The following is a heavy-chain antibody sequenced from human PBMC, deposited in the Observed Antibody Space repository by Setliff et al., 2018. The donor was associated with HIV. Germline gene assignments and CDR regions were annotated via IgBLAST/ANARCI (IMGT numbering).Heavy chain of an antibody. CDR1: GDSISSNNYY. CDR2: INHSGST. D-gene: IGHD3-10*01. CDR3: ARGDDFGELLYDY. J-gene: IGHJ4*02. V-gene: IGHV4-61*05. Sequence: SETLSLTCTVSGDSISSNNYYWGWVRQPPGKGLEWIGEINHSGSTNYNPSLESRVTISVDTSKNQFSLKVRSVTAADTALYYCARGDDFGELLYDYWGQGTLVTVSS.